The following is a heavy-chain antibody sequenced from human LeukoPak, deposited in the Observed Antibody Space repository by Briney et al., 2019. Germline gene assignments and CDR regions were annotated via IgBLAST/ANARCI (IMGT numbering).Heavy chain of an antibody. V-gene: IGHV3-21*01. CDR2: IFQGGGEI. D-gene: IGHD3-3*01. Sequence: GGSLRLSCAASGFTFSTFAMIWVRQPPGKGLEWVSSIFQGGGEIHYADSVRGRFTISRDNAKNSLYLQMNSLRAEDTAVYYCARLHFGVVISDDDWFDPWGQGTLVTVSS. J-gene: IGHJ5*02. CDR1: GFTFSTFA. CDR3: ARLHFGVVISDDDWFDP.